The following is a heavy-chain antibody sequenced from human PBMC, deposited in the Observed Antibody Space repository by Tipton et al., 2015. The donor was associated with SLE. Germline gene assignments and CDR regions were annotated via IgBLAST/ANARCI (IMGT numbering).Heavy chain of an antibody. V-gene: IGHV5-51*03. Sequence: QLVQSGAEVKKPGESLKISCKGSGYSFTSYWIGWVRQMPGKGLEWMRIVYPRDSDTRYSPSFQGQVSILADKSTNSTFLKWSGLKASDTGMYYCARRPLYSSSWYLNYWGQGTLVTVSS. CDR3: ARRPLYSSSWYLNY. J-gene: IGHJ4*02. CDR2: VYPRDSDT. CDR1: GYSFTSYW. D-gene: IGHD6-13*01.